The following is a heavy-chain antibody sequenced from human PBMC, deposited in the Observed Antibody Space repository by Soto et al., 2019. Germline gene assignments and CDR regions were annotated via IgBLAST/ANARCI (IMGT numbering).Heavy chain of an antibody. Sequence: PSETLSLTCTVSGGSVRSSNYYWAWIRQPPGKGLEWIGSIRYGGNTYSNPSLKSRVTISVDKSKNQFSLKLSSVTAADTAVYYCARAPRDAQYSSSPRKNWFDPWGQGTLVTVSS. D-gene: IGHD6-13*01. CDR1: GGSVRSSNYY. V-gene: IGHV4-39*07. CDR2: IRYGGNT. J-gene: IGHJ5*02. CDR3: ARAPRDAQYSSSPRKNWFDP.